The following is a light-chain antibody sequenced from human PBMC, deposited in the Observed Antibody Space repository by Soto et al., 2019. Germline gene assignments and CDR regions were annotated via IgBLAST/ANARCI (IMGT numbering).Light chain of an antibody. CDR1: QSVSSSY. Sequence: EIVLTQSPGTLSLSPVERATLSCMASQSVSSSYLAWYQQKPGQAPRLLIYGASTRATATPARFSGSGSGTDFTLTISRLEPEDFAVYYCQQYGSSGTFGQGTKVDIK. CDR2: GAS. V-gene: IGKV3-20*01. CDR3: QQYGSSGT. J-gene: IGKJ1*01.